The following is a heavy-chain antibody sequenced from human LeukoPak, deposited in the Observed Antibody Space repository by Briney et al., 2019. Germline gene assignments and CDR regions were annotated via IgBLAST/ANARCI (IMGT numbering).Heavy chain of an antibody. V-gene: IGHV7-4-1*02. Sequence: ASVKVSCKASGYTFTSYAMNWVRQAPGQGLEWMGWINTNTGNPTYAQGFTGRFVFSLDTSVSTAYLQISSLKAEDTAVYYCARGNYDSSGYLTPYYYYGMDVWGQGTTVTVSS. CDR1: GYTFTSYA. D-gene: IGHD3-22*01. J-gene: IGHJ6*02. CDR3: ARGNYDSSGYLTPYYYYGMDV. CDR2: INTNTGNP.